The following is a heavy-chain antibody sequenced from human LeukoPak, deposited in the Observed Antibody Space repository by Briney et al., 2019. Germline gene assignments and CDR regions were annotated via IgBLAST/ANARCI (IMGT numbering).Heavy chain of an antibody. CDR2: IYYSGST. CDR3: ARGRQVSGSPIFDY. J-gene: IGHJ4*02. CDR1: GGSISSGGYY. D-gene: IGHD3-10*01. V-gene: IGHV4-31*03. Sequence: SETLSLTCTVSGGSISSGGYYWSWIRQPPGKGLEWVGYIYYSGSTYYNPSLKSRVTISVDTSKNQFSLKLSSVTAADTAVYYCARGRQVSGSPIFDYWGQGTLVTVSS.